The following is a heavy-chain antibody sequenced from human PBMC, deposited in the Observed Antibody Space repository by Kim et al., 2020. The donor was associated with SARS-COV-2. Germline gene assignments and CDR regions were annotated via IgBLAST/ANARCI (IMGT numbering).Heavy chain of an antibody. CDR1: GGSFNDYY. CDR2: LNHSGST. J-gene: IGHJ6*01. CDR3: SVSEVDRSGIFDYCDGMD. V-gene: IGHV4-34*04. D-gene: IGHD1-26*01. Sequence: SETLSLTCSVYGGSFNDYYRGWIRQPPGKGLEWIGELNHSGSTNNNPSLKSRGTISLDTTKNQLLLKLVSGIAADTAVYYCSVSEVDRSGIFDYCDGMD.